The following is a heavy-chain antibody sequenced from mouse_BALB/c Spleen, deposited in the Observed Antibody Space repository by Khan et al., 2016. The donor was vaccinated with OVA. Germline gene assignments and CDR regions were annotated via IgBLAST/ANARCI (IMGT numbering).Heavy chain of an antibody. Sequence: EVKLLESGPGLVKPSQSLSLTCTVTGYSITSEYAWNWIRQFPGNKLEWMGYINYSGNTRFNPSLKSRTSITRDTSKNQFFLHLNSVTTEDTATYYCARKDYYDYDPFPYWGQGNLVTVSA. D-gene: IGHD2-4*01. CDR1: GYSITSEYA. CDR3: ARKDYYDYDPFPY. CDR2: INYSGNT. V-gene: IGHV3-2*02. J-gene: IGHJ3*01.